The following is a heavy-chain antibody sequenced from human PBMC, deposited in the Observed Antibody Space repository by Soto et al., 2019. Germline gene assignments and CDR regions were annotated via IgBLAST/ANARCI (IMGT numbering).Heavy chain of an antibody. J-gene: IGHJ6*03. Sequence: PGGSLRLSCAASGFTFSSYWMSWVRQAPGKGLEWVANIKQDGSEKYYVDSVKGRFTISRDNAKNSLYLQMNSLRAEDTAVYYCARGAYCSSTSCSYYYYYYMDVWGEGTTVTVSS. D-gene: IGHD2-2*01. CDR2: IKQDGSEK. CDR3: ARGAYCSSTSCSYYYYYYMDV. CDR1: GFTFSSYW. V-gene: IGHV3-7*01.